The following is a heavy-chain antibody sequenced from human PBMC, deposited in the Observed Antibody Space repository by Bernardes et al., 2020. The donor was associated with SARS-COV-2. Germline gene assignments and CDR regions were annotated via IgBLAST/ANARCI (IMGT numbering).Heavy chain of an antibody. CDR3: ARVERRITFGGGIVNFDY. CDR2: INPYNGNT. CDR1: GYTFPSYA. J-gene: IGHJ4*02. D-gene: IGHD3-16*02. Sequence: ASVKVSCKASGYTFPSYAIRWVRQAPGQGLEWMGWINPYNGNTNYAQKFQGRVTMTTDTSTSTAYMELRSLRSDDTAVYYCARVERRITFGGGIVNFDYLGQRTLATVSS. V-gene: IGHV1-18*01.